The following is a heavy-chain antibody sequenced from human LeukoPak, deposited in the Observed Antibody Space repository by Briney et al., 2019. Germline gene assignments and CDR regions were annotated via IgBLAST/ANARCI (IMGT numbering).Heavy chain of an antibody. D-gene: IGHD2-2*01. CDR1: GDSVSSNSAA. CDR3: ARGMAVSRYYYYYGMDV. CDR2: TYHRSKWYN. J-gene: IGHJ6*02. V-gene: IGHV6-1*01. Sequence: SQTLSLTCAISGDSVSSNSAAWNWIRQSPSRGLEWLGRTYHRSKWYNDYAVSVKSRITISPDTSKNQFSLQLNSVTPEDTAVYYCARGMAVSRYYYYYGMDVWGQGTTVTVSS.